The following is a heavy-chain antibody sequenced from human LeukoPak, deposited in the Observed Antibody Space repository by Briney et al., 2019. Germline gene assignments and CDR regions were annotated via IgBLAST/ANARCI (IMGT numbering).Heavy chain of an antibody. V-gene: IGHV1-69*02. D-gene: IGHD2-21*02. Sequence: SVKVSCKASGGTFNSYTFIWVRQAPGQGLEWMGRIIPVFNMANYAEKFLGRVTITADKSTSTAYMELSSLRSEDTAIYYCARVSAVVSAPLGYWGQGTLVTVSS. J-gene: IGHJ4*02. CDR3: ARVSAVVSAPLGY. CDR2: IIPVFNMA. CDR1: GGTFNSYT.